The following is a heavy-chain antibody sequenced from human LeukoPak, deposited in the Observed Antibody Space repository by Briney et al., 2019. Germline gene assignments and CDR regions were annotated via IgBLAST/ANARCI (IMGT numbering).Heavy chain of an antibody. CDR1: GGSISSHY. CDR2: IYYSGST. CDR3: ARAEIIGEFDY. V-gene: IGHV4-59*11. J-gene: IGHJ4*02. Sequence: PSQTLSLTCTVSGGSISSHYWTWIRQPPGKGLEWIGYIYYSGSTNYNPSPKSRVTISVDTSKNQFSLKLSSVTAADTAVYYCARAEIIGEFDYWGQGTLVTVSS. D-gene: IGHD7-27*01.